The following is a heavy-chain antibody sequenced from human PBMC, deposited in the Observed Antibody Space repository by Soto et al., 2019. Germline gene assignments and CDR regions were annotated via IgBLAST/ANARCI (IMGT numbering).Heavy chain of an antibody. CDR2: INAGNGNT. CDR3: ARTEYYYDSSGSFDY. Sequence: ASVKVSCKASGYTFTSYAMHWVRQAPGQRLEWMGWINAGNGNTKYSQKFQGRVTITRDTSASTAYMELSSLRSGDTAVYYCARTEYYYDSSGSFDYWGQGTLVTVSS. J-gene: IGHJ4*02. CDR1: GYTFTSYA. D-gene: IGHD3-22*01. V-gene: IGHV1-3*01.